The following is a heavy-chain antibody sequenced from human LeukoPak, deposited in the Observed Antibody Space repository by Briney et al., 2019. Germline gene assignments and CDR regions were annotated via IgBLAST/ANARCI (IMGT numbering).Heavy chain of an antibody. CDR2: MHHRGST. D-gene: IGHD6-25*01. V-gene: IGHV4-34*01. J-gene: IGHJ4*02. Sequence: GSLRLSCPASGFTFSDYYMSWIRQPPGKGLEWIGEMHHRGSTNYNPSLKSRVSISVDTSKNQFSMNLTSVTAADTAVYYCARAYYSTGFYPYWGQGTSVTVSS. CDR1: GFTFSDYY. CDR3: ARAYYSTGFYPY.